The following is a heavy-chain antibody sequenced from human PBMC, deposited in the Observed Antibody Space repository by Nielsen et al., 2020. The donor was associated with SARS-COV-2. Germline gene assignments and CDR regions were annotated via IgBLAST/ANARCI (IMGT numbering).Heavy chain of an antibody. D-gene: IGHD2-15*01. CDR2: IYPGDSDT. Sequence: GSLKISCKGSGYNFTSYWIGWVRQMPGKGLEWMGIIYPGDSDTRYSPSFQGQVTISADKSISTAYLQWSSLKASDTAMYYCARRTAYCSGGSCYGFDYWGQGTLVTVSS. J-gene: IGHJ4*02. V-gene: IGHV5-51*01. CDR1: GYNFTSYW. CDR3: ARRTAYCSGGSCYGFDY.